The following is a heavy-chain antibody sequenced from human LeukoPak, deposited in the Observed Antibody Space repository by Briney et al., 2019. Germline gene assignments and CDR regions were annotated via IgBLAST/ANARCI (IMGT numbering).Heavy chain of an antibody. CDR1: GFAFDIYW. CDR2: IKKDGSLK. D-gene: IGHD3-10*01. Sequence: GGSLRLSCAASGFAFDIYWVTWVRRAPGKGLGGVANIKKDGSLKQYVDAVRGRFTVSRDNAKNSLYLQMNSLRADDTAVYYCVSLRVSTVRDSLDLWGQGTMVTVSS. CDR3: VSLRVSTVRDSLDL. J-gene: IGHJ3*01. V-gene: IGHV3-7*01.